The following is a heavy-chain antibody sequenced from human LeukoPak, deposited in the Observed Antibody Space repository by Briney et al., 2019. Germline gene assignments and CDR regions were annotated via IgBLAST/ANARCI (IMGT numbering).Heavy chain of an antibody. D-gene: IGHD3-22*01. V-gene: IGHV3-73*01. CDR1: GFTFSGSA. Sequence: GGSLRLSCAASGFTFSGSAMLWVRQASGKGLEWVGRIRSKANIYATAYAASVKGRFTVSRDDSKNTAYLQMNSLKTEDTAVYYCTRHIYYEDGFDYWGQGTLVTVSS. J-gene: IGHJ4*02. CDR2: IRSKANIYAT. CDR3: TRHIYYEDGFDY.